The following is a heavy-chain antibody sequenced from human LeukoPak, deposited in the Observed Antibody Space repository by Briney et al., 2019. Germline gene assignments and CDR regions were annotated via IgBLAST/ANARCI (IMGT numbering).Heavy chain of an antibody. Sequence: PGGSLRPSCAASGFIFTDYGMHWVRQAPGNGLEWLTFIRYDGSDKYFAYSVKVRFTISRYNSKNTLFLQMISLEDRDTAIYYCAQDWRCDSWGQGTLVTVSS. J-gene: IGHJ4*02. D-gene: IGHD1-1*01. CDR3: AQDWRCDS. V-gene: IGHV3-30*02. CDR2: IRYDGSDK. CDR1: GFIFTDYG.